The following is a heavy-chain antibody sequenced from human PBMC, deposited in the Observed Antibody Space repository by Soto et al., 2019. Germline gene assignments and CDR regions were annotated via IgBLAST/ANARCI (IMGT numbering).Heavy chain of an antibody. J-gene: IGHJ5*02. Sequence: SETLSLTCTVSGGSISSYYWSWIRQPPGKGLEWIGYIYYSGSTNYNPSLKSRVTISVDTSKNQFSLKLSSVTAADTAVYYCERGEDCSSTSCFNWFDPWGQGTLVTVS. CDR3: ERGEDCSSTSCFNWFDP. CDR2: IYYSGST. V-gene: IGHV4-59*01. CDR1: GGSISSYY. D-gene: IGHD2-2*01.